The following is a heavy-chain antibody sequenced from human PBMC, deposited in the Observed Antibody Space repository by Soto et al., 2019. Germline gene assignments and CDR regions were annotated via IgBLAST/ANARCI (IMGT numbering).Heavy chain of an antibody. D-gene: IGHD1-26*01. J-gene: IGHJ4*02. CDR3: ARGGGESIVGAHYFDY. CDR2: IIPIFGTA. V-gene: IGHV1-69*01. Sequence: QVQLVQSGAEVKKPGSSVKVSCKASGGTFSSYAISWVRQAPGQGLEWMGGIIPIFGTANYAQKFQGRVTSPADESTSTAYMERSSLRSEDTAVYYCARGGGESIVGAHYFDYWGQGTLVTVSS. CDR1: GGTFSSYA.